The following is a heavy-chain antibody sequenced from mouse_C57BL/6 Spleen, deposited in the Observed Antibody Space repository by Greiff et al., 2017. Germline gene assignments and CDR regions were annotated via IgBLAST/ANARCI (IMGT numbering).Heavy chain of an antibody. V-gene: IGHV7-3*01. Sequence: EVTLMESGGGLVQPGGSLSLSCAASGFTFTDYYMSWVRQPPGKALEWLGFIRNNDNGYTPEYSASVKGRFTISRDNSQSILYRQMNAMRAEDSATYYWSRLYGNYVWYFDVWGTGTTVTVSS. D-gene: IGHD2-1*01. CDR2: IRNNDNGYTP. CDR1: GFTFTDYY. CDR3: SRLYGNYVWYFDV. J-gene: IGHJ1*03.